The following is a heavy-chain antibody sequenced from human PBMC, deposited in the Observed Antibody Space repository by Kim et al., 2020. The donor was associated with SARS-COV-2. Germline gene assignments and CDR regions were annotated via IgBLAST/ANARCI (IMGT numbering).Heavy chain of an antibody. CDR2: INHSGST. D-gene: IGHD2-8*01. V-gene: IGHV4-34*01. Sequence: SETLSLTCAVYGGSFSGYYWSWIRQPPGKGLEWIGEINHSGSTNYNPSLKSRVTISVDTSKNQFSLKLSSVTAADTAVYYCARGGGYCTNGVCYNPTFDYWGQGTLVTVSS. CDR3: ARGGGYCTNGVCYNPTFDY. J-gene: IGHJ4*02. CDR1: GGSFSGYY.